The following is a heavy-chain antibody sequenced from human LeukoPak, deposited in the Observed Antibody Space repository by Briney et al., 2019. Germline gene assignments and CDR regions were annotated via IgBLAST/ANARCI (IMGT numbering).Heavy chain of an antibody. J-gene: IGHJ4*02. Sequence: GGSLRLLCAASGFTFSSYAMSWVRQAPGKGLEWVSGISGSGEGTYYADTVKGRFTISRDNSKKTLYVQMNSLRAEDTAVYYCARGIFAPDYWGQGYLVTVSS. CDR3: ARGIFAPDY. D-gene: IGHD2-15*01. CDR2: ISGSGEGT. V-gene: IGHV3-23*01. CDR1: GFTFSSYA.